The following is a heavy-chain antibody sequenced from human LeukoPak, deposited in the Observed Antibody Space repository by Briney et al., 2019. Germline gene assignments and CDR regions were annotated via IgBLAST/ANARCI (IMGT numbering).Heavy chain of an antibody. Sequence: SVKVSCKASGGTFSSYAISWVPQAPGQGLEWMGRIIPILGIANYAQKFQGRVTITADKSTSTAYMELSSLRSEDTAAYYCARDSTLRYFDWPLDYWGQGTLVTVSS. J-gene: IGHJ4*02. CDR2: IIPILGIA. CDR3: ARDSTLRYFDWPLDY. V-gene: IGHV1-69*04. CDR1: GGTFSSYA. D-gene: IGHD3-9*01.